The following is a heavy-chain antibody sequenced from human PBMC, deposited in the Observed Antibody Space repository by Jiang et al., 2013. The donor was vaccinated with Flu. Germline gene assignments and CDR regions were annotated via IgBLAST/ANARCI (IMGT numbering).Heavy chain of an antibody. CDR2: IYHSGST. D-gene: IGHD5-18*01. Sequence: GLVKPSETLSLTCTVSGYSISSGYYWGWIRQPPGKGLEWIGSIYHSGSTYYNPSLKSRVTISVDTSKNQFSLKLSSVTAADTAVYYCARVGDVDTAIVIAFDIWGQGDNGHRLF. CDR1: GYSISSGYY. J-gene: IGHJ3*02. V-gene: IGHV4-38-2*02. CDR3: ARVGDVDTAIVIAFDI.